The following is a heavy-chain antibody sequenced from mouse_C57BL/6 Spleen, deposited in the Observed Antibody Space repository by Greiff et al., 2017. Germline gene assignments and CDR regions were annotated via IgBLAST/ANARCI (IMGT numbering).Heavy chain of an antibody. CDR2: INPSSGCT. CDR3: AKDYGSSPYYAMDY. CDR1: GYTFTSYT. Sequence: VQLQQSGAELARPGASVKMSCKASGYTFTSYTMHWVKQRPGQGLEWIGYINPSSGCTKSNQKFKDKATLTAAKSSSTAYMQLSSLTSEDSAVYYCAKDYGSSPYYAMDYWGQGTSVTVSS. D-gene: IGHD1-1*01. J-gene: IGHJ4*01. V-gene: IGHV1-4*01.